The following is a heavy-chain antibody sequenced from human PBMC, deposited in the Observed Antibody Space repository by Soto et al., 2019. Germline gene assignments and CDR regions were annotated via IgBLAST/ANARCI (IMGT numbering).Heavy chain of an antibody. CDR3: VREVGYCDFSAALLD. CDR2: IITHFGTA. J-gene: IGHJ4*02. CDR1: GGTFSSHS. V-gene: IGHV1-69*01. Sequence: VQLMQSGAEVKQPRSSVKVSCKASGGTFSSHSINWVRQAPGQGLERMGGIITHFGTANYAQKFQGIVTITGVQSTSTAYMELHSLRSDYTAVYYCVREVGYCDFSAALLDWGQGALFTVSS. D-gene: IGHD4-17*01.